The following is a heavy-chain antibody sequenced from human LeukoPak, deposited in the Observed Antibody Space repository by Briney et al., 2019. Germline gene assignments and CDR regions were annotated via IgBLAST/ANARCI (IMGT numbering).Heavy chain of an antibody. CDR3: ARGVLTGTTLSGYYYYMDV. D-gene: IGHD1-7*01. CDR2: IIPIFGTA. Sequence: SVKVSCKASGGTFSSYAISWVRQAPGQGLEWMGGIIPIFGTANYAQKFQGRVTITADESTSTAYMELSSLRSEDTAVYYCARGVLTGTTLSGYYYYMDVWGKGTTVTVSS. J-gene: IGHJ6*03. CDR1: GGTFSSYA. V-gene: IGHV1-69*13.